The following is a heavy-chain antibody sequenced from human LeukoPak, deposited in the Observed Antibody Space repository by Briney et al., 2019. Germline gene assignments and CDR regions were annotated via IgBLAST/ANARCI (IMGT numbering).Heavy chain of an antibody. Sequence: SQTLSLTCTVSGGSISSGDYYWSWIRQPPGKGLEWIGYIYYSGSTYYNPSFKSRVTISVDTSKNQFSLNLSSVTAADTAVYYCASTISTSPGWFDPWGQGTLVTVSS. D-gene: IGHD3-3*01. J-gene: IGHJ5*02. CDR2: IYYSGST. CDR1: GGSISSGDYY. CDR3: ASTISTSPGWFDP. V-gene: IGHV4-30-4*08.